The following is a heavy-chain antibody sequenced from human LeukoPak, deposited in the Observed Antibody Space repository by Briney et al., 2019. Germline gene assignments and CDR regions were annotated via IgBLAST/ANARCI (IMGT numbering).Heavy chain of an antibody. CDR2: INPNSGGT. V-gene: IGHV1-2*02. CDR1: GYTFTGYY. D-gene: IGHD2-21*01. Sequence: ASVKVSCKASGYTFTGYYMHWVRQAPGQGLEWMGWINPNSGGTNYAQKFQGRVTMTRDTSISTAYMELSRLRSDDTAVYYCARDLKPGGEIDYWGQGTLVTVSS. CDR3: ARDLKPGGEIDY. J-gene: IGHJ4*02.